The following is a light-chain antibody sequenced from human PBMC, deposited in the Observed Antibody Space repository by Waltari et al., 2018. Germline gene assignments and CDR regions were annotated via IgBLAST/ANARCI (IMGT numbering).Light chain of an antibody. Sequence: EVVLTQSPATLSLSPGERATLSCRARKSVRSDVAWYQHRTGQAPSLLVYDSSQRATGIPARFSGSGSGTDFTLTISSLEPEDFAVYYCQQRSNWGLTFGGGTKVE. CDR3: QQRSNWGLT. CDR1: KSVRSD. CDR2: DSS. J-gene: IGKJ4*01. V-gene: IGKV3-11*01.